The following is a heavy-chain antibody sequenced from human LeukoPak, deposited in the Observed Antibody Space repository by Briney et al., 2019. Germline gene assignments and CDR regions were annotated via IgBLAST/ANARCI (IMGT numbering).Heavy chain of an antibody. J-gene: IGHJ4*02. V-gene: IGHV3-21*01. Sequence: GGSLRLSCAPSGLTFSSYSMNWVRQAPGKGLEWVSSINSSSSYIYYTDSVKGRFTIYRDNAQNSLYLQMNSLRAEGTAVYYCARDPTTVVTLLSDYWGQGTLVTVSS. CDR1: GLTFSSYS. D-gene: IGHD4-23*01. CDR3: ARDPTTVVTLLSDY. CDR2: INSSSSYI.